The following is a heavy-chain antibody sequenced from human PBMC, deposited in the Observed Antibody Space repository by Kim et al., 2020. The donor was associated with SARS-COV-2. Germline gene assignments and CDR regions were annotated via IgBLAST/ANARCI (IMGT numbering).Heavy chain of an antibody. Sequence: GESLKISCKGSGYSFTSYWISWVRQMPGKGLEWMGRIDPSDSYTNYSPSFQGHVTISADKSISTAYLQWSSLKASDTAMYYCARHGSPTTDLLSSSGMDVWGQGTTVTVSS. CDR1: GYSFTSYW. J-gene: IGHJ6*02. D-gene: IGHD3-9*01. CDR2: IDPSDSYT. V-gene: IGHV5-10-1*01. CDR3: ARHGSPTTDLLSSSGMDV.